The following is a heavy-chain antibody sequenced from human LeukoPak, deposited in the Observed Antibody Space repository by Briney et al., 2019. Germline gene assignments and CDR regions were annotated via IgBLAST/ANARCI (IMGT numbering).Heavy chain of an antibody. Sequence: ASVKVSCKASGGTFSSYAISWVRQAPGQGLEWMGRIIPILGIANYAQKFQGRVTITADKSTSTAYMELSSLRSEDTAVYYCALRASDTSFWPFDYWGQGTLVTVSS. D-gene: IGHD3-3*01. V-gene: IGHV1-69*04. CDR3: ALRASDTSFWPFDY. J-gene: IGHJ4*02. CDR2: IIPILGIA. CDR1: GGTFSSYA.